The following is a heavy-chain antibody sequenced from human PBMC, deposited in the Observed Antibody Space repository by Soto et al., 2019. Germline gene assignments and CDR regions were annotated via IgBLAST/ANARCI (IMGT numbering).Heavy chain of an antibody. V-gene: IGHV1-69*08. CDR1: GGTFSSYT. CDR3: ARDHCSSTSCYPGGFDP. CDR2: IIPILGIA. D-gene: IGHD2-2*01. J-gene: IGHJ5*02. Sequence: QVQLVQSGAEVKKPGSSVKVSCKASGGTFSSYTISWVRQAPGQGLEWMGRIIPILGIANYAQKFQGRVTITADKSTSTAYMELSSLRSEDTAVYYCARDHCSSTSCYPGGFDPWGQGTLVTVSS.